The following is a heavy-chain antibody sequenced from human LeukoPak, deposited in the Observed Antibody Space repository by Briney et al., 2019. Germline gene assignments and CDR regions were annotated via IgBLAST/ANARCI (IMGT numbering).Heavy chain of an antibody. J-gene: IGHJ4*02. D-gene: IGHD3-22*01. V-gene: IGHV3-48*03. CDR1: GFTFRSYE. Sequence: GGSLRLSCAASGFTFRSYEMIWVRQAPGKGLEWLSYISGGGGTTYYADSVKGRFTISRDNAKNSLYLQMNSLRAEDTAVYYCARDKSPYDSSGYMGYWGQGTLVTVSS. CDR2: ISGGGGTT. CDR3: ARDKSPYDSSGYMGY.